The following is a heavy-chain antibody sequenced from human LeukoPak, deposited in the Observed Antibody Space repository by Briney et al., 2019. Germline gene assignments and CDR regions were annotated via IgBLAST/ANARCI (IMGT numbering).Heavy chain of an antibody. D-gene: IGHD3-22*01. CDR3: ARLQDDSSGYLDY. Sequence: PSETLSLTCTVSGGSISSSSYYWGWIRQPPGKGLEWTGSIYYSGSTYYNPSLKSRVTISVDTSKNQFSLKLSSVTAADTAVYYCARLQDDSSGYLDYWGQGTLVTVSS. CDR1: GGSISSSSYY. CDR2: IYYSGST. V-gene: IGHV4-39*01. J-gene: IGHJ4*02.